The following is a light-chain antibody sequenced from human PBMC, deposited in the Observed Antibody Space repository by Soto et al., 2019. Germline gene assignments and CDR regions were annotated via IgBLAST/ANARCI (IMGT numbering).Light chain of an antibody. V-gene: IGKV3-11*01. CDR2: DAS. Sequence: EIGFTPSPATPSLSPGERATPSFRASQSVSNYLAWYQQKPGQAPRLLIYDASNRATGIPARFSGSGSGTDFTLTISSLEPEDFAVYYCQQYNNWWTFGQGTKVDI. J-gene: IGKJ1*01. CDR3: QQYNNWWT. CDR1: QSVSNY.